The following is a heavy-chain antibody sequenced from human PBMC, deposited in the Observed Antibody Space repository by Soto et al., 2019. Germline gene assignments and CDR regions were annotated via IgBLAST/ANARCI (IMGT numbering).Heavy chain of an antibody. Sequence: QVQVVQSGAGVKKPGATANVSCKASGYRFTAYDMHWVRQAPGQRLEWLGWINTATGDTKYSPSFQGRVTLTRDTSATTAYMELSGLRFEDTAVYYCARTRGYCSGGSCYPLAYWGQGTLVTVSS. V-gene: IGHV1-3*04. J-gene: IGHJ4*02. CDR3: ARTRGYCSGGSCYPLAY. CDR2: INTATGDT. CDR1: GYRFTAYD. D-gene: IGHD2-15*01.